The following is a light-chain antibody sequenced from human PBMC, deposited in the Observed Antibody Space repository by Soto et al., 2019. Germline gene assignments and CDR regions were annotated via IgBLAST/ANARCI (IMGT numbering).Light chain of an antibody. CDR1: QSVLYSSNNKNY. CDR3: QQYDSTPPS. J-gene: IGKJ4*01. V-gene: IGKV4-1*01. CDR2: WAS. Sequence: DIVMTQSPDSLAVSLGERATINCKSSQSVLYSSNNKNYLAWYQQKPGQPPKLLIYWASTRESGVPDRFSGSGSGKEFTITISSVQAEDVAVYCCQQYDSTPPSFRGGPKVEIK.